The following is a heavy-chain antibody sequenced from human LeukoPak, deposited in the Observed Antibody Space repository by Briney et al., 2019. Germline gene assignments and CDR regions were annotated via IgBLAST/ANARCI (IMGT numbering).Heavy chain of an antibody. CDR3: VRNAASGLDY. J-gene: IGHJ4*02. Sequence: ASVKVSCKASGYTFISYYMHWVRQAPGQGLEWMGRIDPSGGSTPYAQKFQGRLIMTRDMSTNTVEMELSSLRSEDTAVYYCVRNAASGLDYWGQGTLVIVSS. CDR2: IDPSGGST. CDR1: GYTFISYY. V-gene: IGHV1-46*01.